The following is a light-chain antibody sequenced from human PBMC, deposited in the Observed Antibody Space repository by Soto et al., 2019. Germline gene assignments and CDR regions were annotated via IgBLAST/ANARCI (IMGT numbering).Light chain of an antibody. CDR1: SSDVGGYNY. CDR2: DVS. J-gene: IGLJ2*01. V-gene: IGLV2-14*01. CDR3: SSYTSSSTLGV. Sequence: QSDLTQPPSVSGSPGQSITISCTGTSSDVGGYNYVTWYQQHPGKAPKLMIYDVSNRPSGVSNRFSGSKSGNTSSLTISGGQADDEDDYYCSSYTSSSTLGVFGAGTKLTVL.